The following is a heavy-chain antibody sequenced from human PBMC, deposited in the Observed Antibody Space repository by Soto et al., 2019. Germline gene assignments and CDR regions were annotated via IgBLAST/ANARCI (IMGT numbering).Heavy chain of an antibody. V-gene: IGHV3-15*01. D-gene: IGHD2-21*02. CDR2: IKIKTDGGTT. J-gene: IGHJ4*02. CDR1: GFTFSNAW. Sequence: GGSLRLSCAASGFTFSNAWMSWVRQAPGKGLEWVGRIKIKTDGGTTDYAAPVKGRFTISRDDSKNTLYLQMNSLKTEDTAVYYCTTPNVTQANWGQGTLVTVS. CDR3: TTPNVTQAN.